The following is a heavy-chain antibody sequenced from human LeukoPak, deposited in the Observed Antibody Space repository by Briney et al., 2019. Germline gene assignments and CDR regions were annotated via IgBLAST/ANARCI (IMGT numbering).Heavy chain of an antibody. V-gene: IGHV3-23*01. CDR1: GFTFSRYD. D-gene: IGHD3-22*01. J-gene: IGHJ6*03. CDR2: ISGSGART. Sequence: GGSLRLSCAASGFTFSRYDMSWVRQAPGKGLEWVSTISGSGARTYYADSVKGRFTISRDNSKNTLYLQMNSLRAEDTAVYYCAKTVSVPAYDSSGYYSLNMDVWGKGTTVTVSS. CDR3: AKTVSVPAYDSSGYYSLNMDV.